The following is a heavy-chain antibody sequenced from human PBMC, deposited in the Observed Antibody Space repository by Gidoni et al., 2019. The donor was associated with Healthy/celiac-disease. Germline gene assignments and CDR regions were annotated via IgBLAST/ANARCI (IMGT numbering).Heavy chain of an antibody. D-gene: IGHD3-10*01. Sequence: QVQLQQWGAGLLKPSETLSLTCGVYGGSFSGYYWSWIRQPPGKGLEWIGEINHSGSTNYNPSLKSRVTISVDTSKNQFSLKLSSVTAADTALYYCARERVDYYASGTYITIIDYWGQGTLVTVSS. V-gene: IGHV4-34*01. CDR1: GGSFSGYY. J-gene: IGHJ4*02. CDR2: INHSGST. CDR3: ARERVDYYASGTYITIIDY.